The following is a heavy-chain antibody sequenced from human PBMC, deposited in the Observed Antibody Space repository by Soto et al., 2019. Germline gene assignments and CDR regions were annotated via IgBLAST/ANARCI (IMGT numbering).Heavy chain of an antibody. D-gene: IGHD6-6*01. Sequence: EVQLLESGGGLVQPGGSLRLSCAASGFTFSSYAMSWVRQAPGKGLEWVSAISGSGGSTYYVDSVKGRFTISRDNSKNTLYLQMNSLRAEDTAVYYCAKDLASSSAWGYGMDVWGQGTTVTVSS. V-gene: IGHV3-23*01. CDR1: GFTFSSYA. CDR3: AKDLASSSAWGYGMDV. J-gene: IGHJ6*02. CDR2: ISGSGGST.